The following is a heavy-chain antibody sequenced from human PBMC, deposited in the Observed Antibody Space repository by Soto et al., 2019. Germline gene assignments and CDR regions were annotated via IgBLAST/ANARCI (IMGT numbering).Heavy chain of an antibody. V-gene: IGHV4-34*01. D-gene: IGHD1-26*01. CDR1: GGSFSGYY. J-gene: IGHJ4*02. CDR3: ACRSVEAVGAIGY. Sequence: SETLSLTCAVYGGSFSGYYWSWIRQPPGKGLEWIGEINHSGSTNYNPSLKSRVTISVDTSKNQFSLKLSSATAADTAVYYCACRSVEAVGAIGYWGQGTLVTVSS. CDR2: INHSGST.